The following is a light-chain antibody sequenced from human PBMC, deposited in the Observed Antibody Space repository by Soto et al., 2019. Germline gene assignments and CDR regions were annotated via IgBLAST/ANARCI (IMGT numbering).Light chain of an antibody. V-gene: IGKV3-15*01. Sequence: EIVLTQSPVTLSVSPGERVTLSCRASHSISTNLAWYQQKPGQAPRLLIYGASTRATDIPARFSGSGSGTDFTLTISSLQAEDFAVYYCQQYDNWPPWTFGQGTKVDTK. CDR2: GAS. J-gene: IGKJ1*01. CDR3: QQYDNWPPWT. CDR1: HSISTN.